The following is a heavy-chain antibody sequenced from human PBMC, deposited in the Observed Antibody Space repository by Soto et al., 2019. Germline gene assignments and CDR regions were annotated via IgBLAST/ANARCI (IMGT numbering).Heavy chain of an antibody. CDR3: ASALSPTMTVVLRYFED. CDR1: GFTFRDYA. D-gene: IGHD3-22*01. J-gene: IGHJ4*02. V-gene: IGHV3-23*01. CDR2: ISGSGGSA. Sequence: GGSLRLSCAASGFTFRDYAMRWVRQAPGKGLEWVSGISGSGGSAYYADSVKGRFTISRDNYKNTMYLQMNSLRADDTAVYYCASALSPTMTVVLRYFEDWGQGSLVTLSS.